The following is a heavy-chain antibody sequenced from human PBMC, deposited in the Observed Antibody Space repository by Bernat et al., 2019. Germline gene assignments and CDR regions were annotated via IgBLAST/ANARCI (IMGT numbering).Heavy chain of an antibody. Sequence: EVQLVESGGGLVQPGGSLRLSCAASGFTFSSYWMHWVRQAPGKGLVWVSRINSDGSSTSYVDSVKGRFTISRDNAKNTVYLQMNSLRAEDTAVYYCARDGGNYWGWFDPWGQGTLVTVSS. CDR1: GFTFSSYW. J-gene: IGHJ5*02. CDR2: INSDGSST. D-gene: IGHD1-26*01. CDR3: ARDGGNYWGWFDP. V-gene: IGHV3-74*01.